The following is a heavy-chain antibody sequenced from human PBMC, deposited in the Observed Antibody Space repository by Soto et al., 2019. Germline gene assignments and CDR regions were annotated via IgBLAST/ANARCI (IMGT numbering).Heavy chain of an antibody. CDR2: VYYSGTT. V-gene: IGHV4-59*01. CDR1: GGSFSRFY. Sequence: SETLSLTCTVSGGSFSRFYWSWIRQPPGKGLEWIGYVYYSGTTNYNPSLKGRVSISVDTSKNQFSLKLTSVTAADTAVYYCATYDSGGKFDFWGLGTLVTVS. J-gene: IGHJ4*02. D-gene: IGHD3-22*01. CDR3: ATYDSGGKFDF.